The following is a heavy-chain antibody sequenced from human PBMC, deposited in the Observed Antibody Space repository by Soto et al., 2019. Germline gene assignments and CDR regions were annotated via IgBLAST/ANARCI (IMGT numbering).Heavy chain of an antibody. V-gene: IGHV1-69*08. CDR1: GGTFSSYT. D-gene: IGHD3-16*01. CDR3: ARDRRGGPTDY. Sequence: QVQLVQSGAEVKKPGSSVKVSCKASGGTFSSYTISWVRQAPGQGLEWMGRFIPILGIANYAQKFQGRVTITADKSTSTAYMELSSLRSEDTAVYYCARDRRGGPTDYWGQGTLVTVSS. CDR2: FIPILGIA. J-gene: IGHJ4*02.